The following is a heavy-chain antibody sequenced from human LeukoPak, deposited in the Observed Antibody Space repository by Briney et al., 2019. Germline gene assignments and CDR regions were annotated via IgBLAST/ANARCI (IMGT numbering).Heavy chain of an antibody. CDR3: ATLTGYYDSWKIDY. Sequence: PSETLSLTCTVSGVSITSRGWYWGWIRQTPDKGLEYIVSLYYGENTYANPALKGLITISVDTSNNQFSLKVNSVTAADTAVYYCATLTGYYDSWKIDYWGQGTLLTVSS. CDR2: LYYGENT. J-gene: IGHJ4*02. D-gene: IGHD3-9*01. CDR1: GVSITSRGWY. V-gene: IGHV4-39*01.